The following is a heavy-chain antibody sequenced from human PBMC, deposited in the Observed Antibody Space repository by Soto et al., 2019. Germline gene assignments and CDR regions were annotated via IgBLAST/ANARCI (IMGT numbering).Heavy chain of an antibody. Sequence: SETLSLTCTVSGGSISSSSYYWGWIRQPPGKGLEWIGSIYYSGSTYYNPSLKSRVTISVDTSKNQFSLKLSSVTAADTAVYYCARSPEGYDSSGYQYYFDYWGQGTLVTVSS. V-gene: IGHV4-39*01. J-gene: IGHJ4*02. CDR2: IYYSGST. CDR1: GGSISSSSYY. D-gene: IGHD3-22*01. CDR3: ARSPEGYDSSGYQYYFDY.